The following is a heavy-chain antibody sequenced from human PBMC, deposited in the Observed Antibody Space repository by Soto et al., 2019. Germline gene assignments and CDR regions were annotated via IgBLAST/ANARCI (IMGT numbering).Heavy chain of an antibody. CDR2: ISAYNGNT. D-gene: IGHD3-10*01. V-gene: IGHV1-18*01. Sequence: QVQLVQSGAEVKKPGASVKVSCKASGYTFTSYGISWVRQAPGQGLEWMGWISAYNGNTNYAQKLQGRVTMTTGTSTRSAYMVLRRLRSDATAVYYCARPLWFGDYRGGDNWFDPWGQGTLVTVSS. CDR3: ARPLWFGDYRGGDNWFDP. J-gene: IGHJ5*02. CDR1: GYTFTSYG.